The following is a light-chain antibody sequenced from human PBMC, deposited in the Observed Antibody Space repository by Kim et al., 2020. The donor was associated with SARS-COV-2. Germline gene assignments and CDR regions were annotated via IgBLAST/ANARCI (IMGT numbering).Light chain of an antibody. Sequence: GQSITISCTGTSTDISAYDYVSWYQQHPGQAPKLMIYDVSKRPSGVSNRFSASKSGNTASLTISGLQAEDEGDYYCSSYTSSSTLVFGGGTKLTVL. J-gene: IGLJ3*02. CDR3: SSYTSSSTLV. CDR2: DVS. CDR1: STDISAYDY. V-gene: IGLV2-14*03.